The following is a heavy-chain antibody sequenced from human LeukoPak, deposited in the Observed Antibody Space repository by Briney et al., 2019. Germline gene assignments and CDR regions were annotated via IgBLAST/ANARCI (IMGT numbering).Heavy chain of an antibody. CDR1: GYTFTIYD. CDR3: ARYRRDGYKIGEDYFDY. D-gene: IGHD5-24*01. J-gene: IGHJ4*02. Sequence: ASVKVSCKASGYTFTIYDINWVRQATGQGLEWMGWMNPNSGNTGYAQKFQGRVTMTRNTSISTAYMELSSLRSEDTAVYYCARYRRDGYKIGEDYFDYWGQGTLVTVSS. V-gene: IGHV1-8*01. CDR2: MNPNSGNT.